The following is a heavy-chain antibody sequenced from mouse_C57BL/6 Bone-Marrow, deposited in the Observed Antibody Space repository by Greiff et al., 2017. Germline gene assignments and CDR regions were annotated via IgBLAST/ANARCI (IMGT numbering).Heavy chain of an antibody. Sequence: QVQLQQSGPELVKPGASVKISCKASGYAFSSSWMNWVKQRPGKGLEWIGRIYPGDGDTNYNGKFKGKATLTADKSSSTAYKQLSSLTSEDSAVYFCARFFAGSSFDYWGQGTTLTVSS. CDR2: IYPGDGDT. J-gene: IGHJ2*01. CDR1: GYAFSSSW. V-gene: IGHV1-82*01. CDR3: ARFFAGSSFDY.